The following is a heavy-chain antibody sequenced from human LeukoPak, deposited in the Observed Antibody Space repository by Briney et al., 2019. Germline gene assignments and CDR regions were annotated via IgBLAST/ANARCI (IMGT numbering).Heavy chain of an antibody. CDR2: ISGSGGST. CDR3: ANAYDFWSGYPRNNN. J-gene: IGHJ4*02. CDR1: GFTFSSYD. V-gene: IGHV3-23*01. D-gene: IGHD3-3*01. Sequence: PGGSLRLSCAASGFTFSSYDKSWVRQAPGKGLEWVAAISGSGGSTYYADSVKGRFTISRDNSKNTLYLQMNSLRAEDTAVYYCANAYDFWSGYPRNNNWGQGTLVTVSS.